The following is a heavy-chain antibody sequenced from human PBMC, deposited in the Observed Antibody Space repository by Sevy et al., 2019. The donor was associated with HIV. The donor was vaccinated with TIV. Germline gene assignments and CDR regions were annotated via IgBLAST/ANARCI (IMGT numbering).Heavy chain of an antibody. J-gene: IGHJ6*02. V-gene: IGHV4-61*01. CDR2: IYYSGST. Sequence: SETLSLTCTVSGGSVSSGSYYWSWIRQPPGKGLEWIGYIYYSGSTNYNPSLKSRVTISVDTSKNQFSLKLSSVTAADTAVYYCAGATVTTLEVYYYYYGMDVWGQGTTVTVSS. CDR1: GGSVSSGSYY. D-gene: IGHD4-17*01. CDR3: AGATVTTLEVYYYYYGMDV.